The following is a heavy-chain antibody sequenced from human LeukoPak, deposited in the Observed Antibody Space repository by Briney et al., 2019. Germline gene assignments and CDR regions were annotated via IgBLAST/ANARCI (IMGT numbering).Heavy chain of an antibody. CDR3: ARLTRLAPVGTTYYHSLDV. D-gene: IGHD2-2*01. CDR1: GGSISGHC. CDR2: IYYTGVI. J-gene: IGHJ6*02. Sequence: KPSETLSLTCTVSGGSISGHCWSWIRQPPGKGLEWIGHIYYTGVINYDPSLKSRVTMLVDTSKNQFSLKVTSVTAADTAVYYCARLTRLAPVGTTYYHSLDVWGQGSTVTVSS. V-gene: IGHV4-59*08.